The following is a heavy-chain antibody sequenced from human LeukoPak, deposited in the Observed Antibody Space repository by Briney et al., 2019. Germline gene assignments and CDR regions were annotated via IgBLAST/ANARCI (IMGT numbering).Heavy chain of an antibody. CDR3: ARVVGYCSSTSCPTGY. J-gene: IGHJ4*02. Sequence: ASVKVSCKASGYTFTSYYMHWVRQAPGQGLEWIGIINPSGGSTSYAQKFQGRVTMTRDTSTSTVYMELSSLRSEDTAVYYCARVVGYCSSTSCPTGYWGQGTLVTVSS. CDR1: GYTFTSYY. D-gene: IGHD2-2*01. V-gene: IGHV1-46*01. CDR2: INPSGGST.